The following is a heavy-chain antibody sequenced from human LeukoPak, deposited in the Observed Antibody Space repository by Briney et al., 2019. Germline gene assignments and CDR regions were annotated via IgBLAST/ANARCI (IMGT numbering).Heavy chain of an antibody. CDR1: GGTFSSYT. CDR3: ARSAVVRGAPIDY. J-gene: IGHJ4*02. Sequence: GSSVKVSCKASGGTFSSYTISWVRQAPGQGLEWMGRIIPILGIANYAQKFQGRVTITADKSTSTAYMELSSLRSEDTAVYYCARSAVVRGAPIDYWGQGTLVTVSS. D-gene: IGHD3-10*01. CDR2: IIPILGIA. V-gene: IGHV1-69*02.